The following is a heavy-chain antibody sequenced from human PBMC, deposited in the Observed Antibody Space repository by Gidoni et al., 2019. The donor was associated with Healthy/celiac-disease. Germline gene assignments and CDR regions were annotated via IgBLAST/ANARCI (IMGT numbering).Heavy chain of an antibody. Sequence: QVQLQQWGAGLWKPSETLSLTCAVYGGSFSGYYWSWIRQPPGKGLEWIGEINHSGSTNYNPSLKSRVTISVDTSKNQFSLKLSSVTAADTAVYYCARGGDTAMVGGFDYWGQGTLVTVSS. CDR2: INHSGST. V-gene: IGHV4-34*01. CDR1: GGSFSGYY. D-gene: IGHD5-18*01. CDR3: ARGGDTAMVGGFDY. J-gene: IGHJ4*02.